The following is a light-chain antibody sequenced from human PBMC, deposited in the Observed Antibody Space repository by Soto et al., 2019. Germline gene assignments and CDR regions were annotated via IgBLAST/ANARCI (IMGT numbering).Light chain of an antibody. Sequence: EIVLTQSPGTLSLSPGERATLSCRASQSVSSSYLAWYQQKPGQAPRLLIYGASSRATGTPDRFSGSGSGTDFTLTISRLEPEDFAVYYCQQYGSSPLTFGGGTKVEIQ. CDR2: GAS. CDR1: QSVSSSY. CDR3: QQYGSSPLT. V-gene: IGKV3-20*01. J-gene: IGKJ4*01.